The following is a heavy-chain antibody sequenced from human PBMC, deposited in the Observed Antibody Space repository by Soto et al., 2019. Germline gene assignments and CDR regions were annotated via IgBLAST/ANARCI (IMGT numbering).Heavy chain of an antibody. Sequence: PGGSLRLSCTASGFTFGDYAMSWFRQAPGKGLEWVGYIRSKAYGGTTEYAASVKGRFTISRDDSKSIAYLQMNSLKTEDTAVYYCTRDLVAGTRISYYYYYYGMDVWGQGTTVTVSS. CDR1: GFTFGDYA. CDR3: TRDLVAGTRISYYYYYYGMDV. D-gene: IGHD6-19*01. CDR2: IRSKAYGGTT. J-gene: IGHJ6*02. V-gene: IGHV3-49*03.